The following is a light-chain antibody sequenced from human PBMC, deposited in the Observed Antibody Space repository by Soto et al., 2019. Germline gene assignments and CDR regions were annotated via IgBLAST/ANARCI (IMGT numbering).Light chain of an antibody. CDR1: SSDVGSYNL. V-gene: IGLV2-23*02. Sequence: QSALTQPASVSGSPGQSITISCTGTSSDVGSYNLVSWYQQHPGKAPKLMIYEVSKRPSGVSNRFSGSKSGNTASLTISGLQAEDVADYYCCSYAGSSTYVFGTGTMVTVL. CDR3: CSYAGSSTYV. CDR2: EVS. J-gene: IGLJ1*01.